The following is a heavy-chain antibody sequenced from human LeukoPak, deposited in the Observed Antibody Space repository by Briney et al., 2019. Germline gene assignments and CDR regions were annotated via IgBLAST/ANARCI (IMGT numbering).Heavy chain of an antibody. D-gene: IGHD6-19*01. V-gene: IGHV3-74*01. CDR1: GFTFSKYW. Sequence: RGPLRLSCAAAGFTFSKYWMLWVRQAPGKGLESVSRINTDGTVTTYADSVKGRFTVSRDNADNTMFLQMNSVRDEDTAVYYCATKQWLAPPPDSWGQGTPVTVSS. J-gene: IGHJ4*02. CDR2: INTDGTVT. CDR3: ATKQWLAPPPDS.